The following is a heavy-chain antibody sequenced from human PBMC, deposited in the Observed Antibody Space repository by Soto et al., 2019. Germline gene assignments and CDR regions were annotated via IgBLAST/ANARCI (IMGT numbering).Heavy chain of an antibody. D-gene: IGHD5-18*01. Sequence: QVQLVQSGAEVKKPGASVKVSCKASGYTFTSYDINWVRQATGQGLEWMGRMNPNSGNTGYAQKFQGRCTMTRTTSISTAYMEPSSLRSEDPAVYYCAREKSYGYADYWGQGTLVTVSS. CDR1: GYTFTSYD. J-gene: IGHJ4*02. CDR2: MNPNSGNT. V-gene: IGHV1-8*01. CDR3: AREKSYGYADY.